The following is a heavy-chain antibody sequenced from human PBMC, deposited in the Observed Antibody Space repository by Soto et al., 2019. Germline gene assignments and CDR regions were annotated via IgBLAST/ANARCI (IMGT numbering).Heavy chain of an antibody. J-gene: IGHJ4*02. Sequence: EVQVVESGGGLVQPGGSLRLSCAASGFTFSSYWMSWVRQAPGKRLEWVANIKEDGSEKHYVDSVKGRFTISRDNAKNSLYLQMNSLGAEDTALYYCASRYCSSISCYHNYWGQGTLVTVSS. CDR2: IKEDGSEK. V-gene: IGHV3-7*01. D-gene: IGHD2-2*01. CDR1: GFTFSSYW. CDR3: ASRYCSSISCYHNY.